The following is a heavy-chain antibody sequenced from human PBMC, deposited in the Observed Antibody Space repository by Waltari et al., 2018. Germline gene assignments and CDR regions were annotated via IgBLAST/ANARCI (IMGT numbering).Heavy chain of an antibody. CDR3: ARRGNGDYFPDY. Sequence: QLQLQESGPGLVKPSETLSLTCTVSGGSISSSSYYWGWIRQPPGKGLEWIGSIYYSGSTYYNPSLKSRVTISVDTSKNQFSLKLSSVTAADTAVYYCARRGNGDYFPDYWGQGTLVTVSS. D-gene: IGHD4-17*01. J-gene: IGHJ4*02. CDR2: IYYSGST. CDR1: GGSISSSSYY. V-gene: IGHV4-39*07.